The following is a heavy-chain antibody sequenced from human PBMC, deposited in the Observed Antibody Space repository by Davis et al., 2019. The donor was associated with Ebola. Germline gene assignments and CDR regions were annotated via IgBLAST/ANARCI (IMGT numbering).Heavy chain of an antibody. CDR1: GGSNSSYY. Sequence: MPSETLSLTCTVSGGSNSSYYWSWIRQPPGKGLEWIGYIYYSGSTNYNPSLKSRVTISVDTSKNQFSLKLSSVTAADTAVYYCARGPWNGYCSGGGCYFYFDYWGQGTLVTVSS. D-gene: IGHD2-15*01. J-gene: IGHJ4*02. V-gene: IGHV4-59*12. CDR3: ARGPWNGYCSGGGCYFYFDY. CDR2: IYYSGST.